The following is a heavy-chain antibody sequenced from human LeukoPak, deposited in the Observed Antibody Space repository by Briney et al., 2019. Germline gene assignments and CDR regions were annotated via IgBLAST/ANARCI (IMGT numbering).Heavy chain of an antibody. D-gene: IGHD6-19*01. CDR3: ATLDSSGRDH. Sequence: SETLSLTCTVSGGSISSSSYYWCWIRQPPGKGLEWIGSIHYSGSTSSNPSLKSRVTISVDTSKNQFSLKLSSVTAADTAVYYCATLDSSGRDHWGQGTLVTVSS. V-gene: IGHV4-39*01. J-gene: IGHJ4*02. CDR2: IHYSGST. CDR1: GGSISSSSYY.